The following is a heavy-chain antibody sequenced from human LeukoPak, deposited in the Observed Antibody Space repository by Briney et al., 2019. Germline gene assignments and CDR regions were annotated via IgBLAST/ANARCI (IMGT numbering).Heavy chain of an antibody. CDR2: IYSGST. Sequence: PETLSLTCTVSGDSIGSSNNYWAWVRQPPGKGLEWLGSIYSGSTYYNPSLKSRVTISVDTSRNQFSLNLYSVTAADTATYYCARRGITYSSSFFAYWGQGTLVTVSS. V-gene: IGHV4-39*01. J-gene: IGHJ4*02. D-gene: IGHD6-13*01. CDR3: ARRGITYSSSFFAY. CDR1: GDSIGSSNNY.